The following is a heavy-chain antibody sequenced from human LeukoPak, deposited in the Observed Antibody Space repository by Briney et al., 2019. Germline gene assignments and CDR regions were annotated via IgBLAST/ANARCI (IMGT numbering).Heavy chain of an antibody. D-gene: IGHD6-19*01. CDR1: GGSISSYY. CDR3: ARHSSGWYHNWFDP. CDR2: IYYSGST. J-gene: IGHJ5*02. Sequence: TSETLSLTCTVSGGSISSYYWSWIRQPPGKGLEWIGYIYYSGSTNYNPSLKSRVTISVDTSKNQFSLKLSSVTAADTAVYYCARHSSGWYHNWFDPWGQGTLVTVSS. V-gene: IGHV4-59*08.